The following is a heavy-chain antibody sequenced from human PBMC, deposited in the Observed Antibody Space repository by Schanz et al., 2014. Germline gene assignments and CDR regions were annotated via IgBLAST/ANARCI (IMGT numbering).Heavy chain of an antibody. CDR2: ISASGGTT. Sequence: EVQLLESGGGLVQPGGSLRLSCATSGFSFSSYAINWVRQAPGKGLEWVSAISASGGTTYYADSVRGRFTMSRDNSKNTLYLQMNSLRAGDAAVYYCARGLIAAAGGAFDYWGQGTLVAVSA. CDR1: GFSFSSYA. D-gene: IGHD6-13*01. V-gene: IGHV3-23*01. CDR3: ARGLIAAAGGAFDY. J-gene: IGHJ4*02.